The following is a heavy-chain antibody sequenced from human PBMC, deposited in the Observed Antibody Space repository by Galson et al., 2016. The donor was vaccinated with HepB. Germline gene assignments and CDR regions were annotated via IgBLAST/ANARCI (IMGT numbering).Heavy chain of an antibody. V-gene: IGHV3-48*04. CDR2: IGDTGSRI. D-gene: IGHD6-19*01. CDR3: VKERDIGWYFDY. J-gene: IGHJ4*02. Sequence: SLRLSCAASGFTFSSYSMNWVRQAPGKGLEWVSYIGDTGSRIYYADSAKGRFTISRDNSKNSLFLQMNSLRTEDTALYYCVKERDIGWYFDYWGQGTLVTVSS. CDR1: GFTFSSYS.